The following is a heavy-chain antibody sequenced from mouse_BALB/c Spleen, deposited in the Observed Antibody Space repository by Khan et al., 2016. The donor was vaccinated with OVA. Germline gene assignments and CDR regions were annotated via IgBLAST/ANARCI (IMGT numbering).Heavy chain of an antibody. J-gene: IGHJ4*01. Sequence: QVQLKESGPGLVAPSQSLSITCTASGFSLTGYGVNWVRQPPGKGLEWLGMIWGDGSTDYNSALKSRLSISKDNSKSQVFLKMNSLQTDDTARYYCAREIYYDYAYYYAMDYWGQGTSVTVSS. CDR1: GFSLTGYG. D-gene: IGHD2-4*01. CDR3: AREIYYDYAYYYAMDY. V-gene: IGHV2-6-7*01. CDR2: IWGDGST.